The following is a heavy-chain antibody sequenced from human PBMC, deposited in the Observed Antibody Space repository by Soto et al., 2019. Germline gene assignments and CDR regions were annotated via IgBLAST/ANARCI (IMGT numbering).Heavy chain of an antibody. CDR1: GGSISTYY. Sequence: PSETLSLTCTVSGGSISTYYWSWIRQPPGKGLEWIGYINYSGSTKYNPSLKGRVTISVDTSKNHFSLKLTSVTAADTAVYYCARGYSANFGRLASWGQGTLVTVSS. CDR2: INYSGST. CDR3: ARGYSANFGRLAS. D-gene: IGHD1-26*01. J-gene: IGHJ1*01. V-gene: IGHV4-59*01.